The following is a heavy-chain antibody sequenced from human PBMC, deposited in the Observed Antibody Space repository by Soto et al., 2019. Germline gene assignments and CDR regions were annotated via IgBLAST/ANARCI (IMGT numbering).Heavy chain of an antibody. D-gene: IGHD3-3*01. Sequence: GGSLRLSCAASGFTFSSYSMNWVRQAPGKGLEWVSSISSSSYIYYADSVKGRFTISRDNAKNSLYLQMNSLRAEDTAVYYCARSDYDFWSGYYTETYYYYGMDVWGQGTTVTVSS. CDR2: ISSSSYI. V-gene: IGHV3-21*01. CDR1: GFTFSSYS. CDR3: ARSDYDFWSGYYTETYYYYGMDV. J-gene: IGHJ6*02.